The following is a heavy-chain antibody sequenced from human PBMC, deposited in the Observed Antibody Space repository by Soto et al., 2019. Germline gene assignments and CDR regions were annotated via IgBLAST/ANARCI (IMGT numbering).Heavy chain of an antibody. CDR2: INTDGSST. D-gene: IGHD3-9*01. CDR3: ARSPGGYYID. V-gene: IGHV3-74*01. CDR1: GFSFSSYW. Sequence: EVPLVESGGGLVHPGGSLRLSCADSGFSFSSYWMHWVRQGPGKGLVWVSRINTDGSSTNYADSVRGRFAISRDNAKNTGYLQMNSLRAEDTDVYYCARSPGGYYIDWGQGTMVTVSS. J-gene: IGHJ3*01.